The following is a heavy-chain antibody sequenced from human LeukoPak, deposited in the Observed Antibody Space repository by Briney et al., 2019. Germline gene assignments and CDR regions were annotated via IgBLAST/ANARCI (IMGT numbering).Heavy chain of an antibody. J-gene: IGHJ4*02. V-gene: IGHV3-48*03. CDR1: GFTFSSYE. D-gene: IGHD1-7*01. CDR3: ARANWNYGLYFDF. CDR2: ISSSGSTI. Sequence: PGGSLRLSCAASGFTFSSYEMNWVHQAPGKGLEWVSYISSSGSTIYYADSVKGRFTISRDNAKNSLYLQMNSLRAEDTAVYYCARANWNYGLYFDFWGQGTLVTVSS.